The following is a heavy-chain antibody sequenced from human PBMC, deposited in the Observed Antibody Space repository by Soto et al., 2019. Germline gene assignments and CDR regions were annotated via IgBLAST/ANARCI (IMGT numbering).Heavy chain of an antibody. CDR3: ARSYCYGTYYFDY. CDR2: INPNSGGT. V-gene: IGHV1-2*04. CDR1: GYTFTGYY. Sequence: ASVKVSCKASGYTFTGYYMHWVRQAPGQGLEWMGWINPNSGGTNYAQKFQGWVTMTRDTSISTAYMELSRLRSDDTAVYYCARSYCYGTYYFDYWGQGTLVTVSS. J-gene: IGHJ4*02. D-gene: IGHD5-18*01.